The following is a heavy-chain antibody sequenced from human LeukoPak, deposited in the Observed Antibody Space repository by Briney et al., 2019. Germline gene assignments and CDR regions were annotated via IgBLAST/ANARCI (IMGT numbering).Heavy chain of an antibody. V-gene: IGHV1-18*01. CDR2: ISAYNGNT. CDR1: GYTFTSYG. J-gene: IGHJ6*03. CDR3: ARDQGSYYDFWSGWRVYSYYYMDV. Sequence: ASVKVSCKASGYTFTSYGISWVRQAPGQGLEWMGWISAYNGNTNYAQKLQGRVTMTTDTSTSTAYMELRSLRSDDTAVYYCARDQGSYYDFWSGWRVYSYYYMDVWGKGTTVTVSS. D-gene: IGHD3-3*01.